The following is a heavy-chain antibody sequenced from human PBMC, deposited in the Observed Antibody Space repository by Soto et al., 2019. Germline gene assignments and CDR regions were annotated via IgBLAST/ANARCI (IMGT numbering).Heavy chain of an antibody. Sequence: SETLSLTSTVSGGSISSGGYYCSWIRQHPGKGLELIGYIYYSGSTYYNPSLKSRVAISVDTSKNQFSLKLSSVTAADTAVYYCARADGSWRYYYSMDVWGQGTTVTVSS. CDR2: IYYSGST. D-gene: IGHD3-10*01. CDR3: ARADGSWRYYYSMDV. J-gene: IGHJ6*02. V-gene: IGHV4-31*03. CDR1: GGSISSGGYY.